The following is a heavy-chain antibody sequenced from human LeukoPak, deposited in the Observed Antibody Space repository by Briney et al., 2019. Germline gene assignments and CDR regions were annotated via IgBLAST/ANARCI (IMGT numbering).Heavy chain of an antibody. CDR3: ARGAHYTWDY. D-gene: IGHD3-10*01. V-gene: IGHV4-34*01. CDR1: GGTFSDSF. CDR2: ISHNGNT. Sequence: SETLSLTCGAYGGTFSDSFWSWVRQSPEMGMECIGEISHNGNTKYGPSLESRVTISIDTSKNQVFLKLTSATAADTAVYYCARGAHYTWDYWGQGTLVTVSS. J-gene: IGHJ4*02.